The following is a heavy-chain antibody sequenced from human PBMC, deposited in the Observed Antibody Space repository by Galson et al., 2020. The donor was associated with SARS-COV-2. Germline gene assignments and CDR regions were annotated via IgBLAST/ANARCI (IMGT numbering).Heavy chain of an antibody. V-gene: IGHV3-30*04. J-gene: IGHJ5*02. CDR2: ISYDGNNE. CDR3: ARDKVGGYNGWFDP. Sequence: SLRLSCAASGFTFSSYAMHWVRQAPGKGLEWVAVISYDGNNEYYADSVKGRFTISRDNSKNTLYLQMNSLRAEDTAVYYCARDKVGGYNGWFDPWGQGTLVTVSS. CDR1: GFTFSSYA. D-gene: IGHD3-22*01.